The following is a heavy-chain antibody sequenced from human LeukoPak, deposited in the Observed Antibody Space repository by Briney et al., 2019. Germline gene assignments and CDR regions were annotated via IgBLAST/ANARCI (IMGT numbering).Heavy chain of an antibody. CDR2: ISYDGSNK. V-gene: IGHV3-30*03. CDR3: ARERDSSGYVLAY. Sequence: GRSLRLSCAASGFTFSSYGMHWVRQAPGKGLEWVAVISYDGSNKYYADSVKGRFTISRDNSKNTLYLQMNSLRAEDTAVYYCARERDSSGYVLAYWGQGALVTVSS. CDR1: GFTFSSYG. J-gene: IGHJ4*02. D-gene: IGHD3-22*01.